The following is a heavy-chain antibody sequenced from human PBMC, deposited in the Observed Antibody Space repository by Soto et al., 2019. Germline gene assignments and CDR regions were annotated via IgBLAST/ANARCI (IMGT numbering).Heavy chain of an antibody. CDR1: GGSISSGDYY. Sequence: PSETLSLTCTVSGGSISSGDYYWSWIRQPPGKGLEWIGYIYYSGSTYYNPSLKSRVTISVDTSKNQFSLKLSSVTAADTAVYYCARGRNYDYVWGSPHHFDYWGQGTLVTVSS. V-gene: IGHV4-30-4*01. D-gene: IGHD3-16*01. CDR3: ARGRNYDYVWGSPHHFDY. CDR2: IYYSGST. J-gene: IGHJ4*02.